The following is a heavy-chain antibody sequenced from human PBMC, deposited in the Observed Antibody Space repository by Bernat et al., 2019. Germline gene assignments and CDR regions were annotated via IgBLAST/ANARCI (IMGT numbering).Heavy chain of an antibody. J-gene: IGHJ4*02. CDR1: GFTFRGSW. Sequence: GRGVGAGGDWVQPGGALRLSCAASGFTFRGSWLSWVRQAPGKGLGWVADINQDGSNKYYADSVEGRFTVSRDSAKNSLFLQMDSLRADDTAVYYCARSPATGAVDYWGQGTLVTVSS. V-gene: IGHV3-7*01. D-gene: IGHD1-1*01. CDR2: INQDGSNK. CDR3: ARSPATGAVDY.